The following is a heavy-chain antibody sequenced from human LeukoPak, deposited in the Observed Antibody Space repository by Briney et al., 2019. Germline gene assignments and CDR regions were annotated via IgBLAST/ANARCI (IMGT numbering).Heavy chain of an antibody. J-gene: IGHJ4*02. D-gene: IGHD3-3*01. V-gene: IGHV3-21*01. CDR3: ARVRAAYDFWSGYSDY. CDR2: ISSSSSYI. CDR1: GFTFSSYS. Sequence: GGSLRLSCAASGFTFSSYSMNWVRQAPGKGLEWVSSISSSSSYIYYADSVKGRFTISRDNAKNSLYLQMNSLRAEDTAVYYCARVRAAYDFWSGYSDYWGQGTLVTVSS.